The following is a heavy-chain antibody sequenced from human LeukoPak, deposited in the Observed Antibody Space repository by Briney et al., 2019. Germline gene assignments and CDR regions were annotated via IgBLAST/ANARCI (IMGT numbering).Heavy chain of an antibody. CDR2: ISSSSSYI. J-gene: IGHJ4*02. V-gene: IGHV3-21*01. D-gene: IGHD2-21*01. CDR3: VKGLIGSLPGDF. CDR1: GFTFSSYS. Sequence: GGSLRLSCAASGFTFSSYSMNWVRQAPGKGLEWVSSISSSSSYIYYADSVKGRFTISRDNAKNSLYLQMNSLRAEDTAVYYCVKGLIGSLPGDFWGQGTLVTVSS.